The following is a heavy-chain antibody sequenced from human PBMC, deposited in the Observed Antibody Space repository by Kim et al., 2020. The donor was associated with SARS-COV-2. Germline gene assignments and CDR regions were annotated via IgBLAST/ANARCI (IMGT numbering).Heavy chain of an antibody. CDR2: IYYSGST. V-gene: IGHV4-39*01. J-gene: IGHJ5*02. CDR3: ATQGAAGSYYNPSWFDP. CDR1: GGSISSSSYY. D-gene: IGHD3-10*01. Sequence: SETLSLTCTVSGGSISSSSYYWGWIRQPPGKGLEWIGSIYYSGSTYYNPSLKSRVTISVDTSKNQFSLKLSSVTAADTAVYYCATQGAAGSYYNPSWFDPWGQGTLVTVSS.